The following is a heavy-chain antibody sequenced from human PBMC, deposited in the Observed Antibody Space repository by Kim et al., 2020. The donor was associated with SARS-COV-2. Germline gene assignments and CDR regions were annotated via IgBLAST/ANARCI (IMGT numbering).Heavy chain of an antibody. Sequence: ANYAKKFPGRVTITADESTSTAYMELSSLRSEDTAVYYCARKGSGRRSDYWGQGTLVTVSS. D-gene: IGHD3-3*01. CDR3: ARKGSGRRSDY. V-gene: IGHV1-69*01. CDR2: A. J-gene: IGHJ4*02.